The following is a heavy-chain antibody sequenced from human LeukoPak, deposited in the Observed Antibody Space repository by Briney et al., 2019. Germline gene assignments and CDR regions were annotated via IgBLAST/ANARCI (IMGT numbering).Heavy chain of an antibody. Sequence: GGSLRLSCAASGFTFSSYAMCWVRQAPGKGLVWVSRINSDGRSTNYADSVKGRFTISRDNAKNTLYLQMNSLRAEDTAVYYCATVGYCSGGSCYQGWFDPWGQGTLVTVSS. V-gene: IGHV3-74*01. J-gene: IGHJ5*02. CDR2: INSDGRST. CDR3: ATVGYCSGGSCYQGWFDP. D-gene: IGHD2-15*01. CDR1: GFTFSSYA.